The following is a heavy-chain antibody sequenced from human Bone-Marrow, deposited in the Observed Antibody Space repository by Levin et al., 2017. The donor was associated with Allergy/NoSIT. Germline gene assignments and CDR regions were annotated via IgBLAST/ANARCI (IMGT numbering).Heavy chain of an antibody. CDR2: ISYDGSNK. CDR1: GFTFSSYA. D-gene: IGHD3-22*01. V-gene: IGHV3-30-3*01. J-gene: IGHJ4*02. CDR3: ASQYYYDSSGYYRLVAGCVDY. Sequence: LSLPCAASGFTFSSYAMHWVRQAPGKGLEWVAVISYDGSNKYYADSVKGRFTISRDNSKNTLYLQMNSLRAEDTAVYYCASQYYYDSSGYYRLVAGCVDYWGQGTLVTVSS.